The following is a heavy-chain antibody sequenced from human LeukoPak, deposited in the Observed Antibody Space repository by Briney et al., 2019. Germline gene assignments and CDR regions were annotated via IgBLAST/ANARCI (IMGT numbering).Heavy chain of an antibody. CDR1: GGSISSYY. Sequence: SETLSLTCTVSGGSISSYYWSWIRQPPGKGLEWIGYIYYSGSTNYNPSLKSRVTISVDTSKNQFSLKLNSVTAADTAVYCCARDSGSAAGLFDYWGQGTLVTVSS. D-gene: IGHD6-13*01. V-gene: IGHV4-59*12. CDR3: ARDSGSAAGLFDY. CDR2: IYYSGST. J-gene: IGHJ4*02.